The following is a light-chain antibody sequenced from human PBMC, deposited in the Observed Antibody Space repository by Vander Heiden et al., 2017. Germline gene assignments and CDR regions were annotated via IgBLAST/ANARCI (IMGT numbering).Light chain of an antibody. CDR1: SSDVGGYNY. J-gene: IGLJ1*01. CDR2: DVS. Sequence: QSALTQPRSVSGSPGQSVTISCTGTSSDVGGYNYVSWYQQHPGKAPKLMMYDVSQRPSGVPDRFSGSKSGNTESLTISGLQAEDEADYYCCSYAGSYTYVFGTGTKVTVL. CDR3: CSYAGSYTYV. V-gene: IGLV2-11*01.